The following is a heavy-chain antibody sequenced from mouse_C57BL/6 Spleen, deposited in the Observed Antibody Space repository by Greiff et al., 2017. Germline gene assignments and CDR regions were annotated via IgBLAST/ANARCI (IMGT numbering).Heavy chain of an antibody. D-gene: IGHD2-1*01. Sequence: QVQLQQSGPELVKPGASVKISCKASGYAFSSSWMNWVKQRPGKGLEWIGRIYPGDGDTNYNGKFKGKATLTADKSSSTAYMQHSSLTSEDSAVYFCARGEDSYGNYDYRGQGTTLTVSS. J-gene: IGHJ2*01. CDR1: GYAFSSSW. CDR3: ARGEDSYGNYDY. CDR2: IYPGDGDT. V-gene: IGHV1-82*01.